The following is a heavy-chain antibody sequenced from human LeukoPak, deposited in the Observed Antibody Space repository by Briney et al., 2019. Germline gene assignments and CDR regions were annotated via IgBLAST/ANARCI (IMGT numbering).Heavy chain of an antibody. CDR2: IRYNGNT. J-gene: IGHJ5*02. CDR3: ARGAMGGANWFDP. CDR1: GGSISSGGYY. D-gene: IGHD5-18*01. Sequence: SETLSLTCTVSGGSISSGGYYWSWIRQHPGKGLEWIGYIRYNGNTYYNPSLKSRVTISVDTSKNQFSLKLSSVTAADTAVFYCARGAMGGANWFDPWGQGTLVTVSS. V-gene: IGHV4-31*03.